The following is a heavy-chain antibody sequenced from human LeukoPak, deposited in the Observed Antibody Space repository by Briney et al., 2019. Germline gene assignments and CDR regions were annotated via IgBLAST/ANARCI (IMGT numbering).Heavy chain of an antibody. CDR2: IDHTGIT. V-gene: IGHV4-59*01. CDR3: ARVKSGNWYSGPRSGFVSYYYMDV. CDR1: DDSITIYY. Sequence: SETLSLTCTVSDDSITIYYWSWIRQPPGKGLEWIGYIDHTGITNYNPSLNSRVTISRDTSKNQFSLKLSSVTAADAAVYYCARVKSGNWYSGPRSGFVSYYYMDVWGKGTTVTISS. J-gene: IGHJ6*03. D-gene: IGHD6-13*01.